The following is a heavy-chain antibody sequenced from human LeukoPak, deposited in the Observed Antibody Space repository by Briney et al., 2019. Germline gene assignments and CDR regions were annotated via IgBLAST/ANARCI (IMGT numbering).Heavy chain of an antibody. CDR2: IKSKTDGGTT. D-gene: IGHD6-19*01. V-gene: IGHV3-15*01. CDR1: GFTFSSYS. J-gene: IGHJ4*02. Sequence: GGSLRLPCAASGFTFSSYSMNWVRQAPGKGLEWVGRIKSKTDGGTTDYAAPVKGRFTISRDDSKNTLYLQMNSLKTEDTAVYYCTTEGVAGTFDYWGQGTLVTVSS. CDR3: TTEGVAGTFDY.